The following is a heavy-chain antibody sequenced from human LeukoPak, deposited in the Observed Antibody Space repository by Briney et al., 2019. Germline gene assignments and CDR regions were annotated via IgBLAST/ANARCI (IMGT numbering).Heavy chain of an antibody. J-gene: IGHJ4*02. V-gene: IGHV3-21*01. D-gene: IGHD2/OR15-2a*01. Sequence: PGGSLRLSCAASGFPFSRYTMSWVRQAPGKGLEWVSSISNNSNYIYYADSVKGRFTISRDNAKNSLYLQMNSLRAEDTAVYFCSTYFFEYWGQGTLVTVSS. CDR3: STYFFEY. CDR1: GFPFSRYT. CDR2: ISNNSNYI.